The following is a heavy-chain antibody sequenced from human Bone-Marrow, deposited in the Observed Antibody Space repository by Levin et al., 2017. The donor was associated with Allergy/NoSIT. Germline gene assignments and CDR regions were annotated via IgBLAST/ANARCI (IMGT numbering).Heavy chain of an antibody. J-gene: IGHJ4*02. V-gene: IGHV3-66*03. CDR2: LSLFFLP. D-gene: IGHD1-1*01. Sequence: EKWLEWVAFLSLFFLPSSSSSFPFRFTISRDSVKNTVYLQMNNLRGEDTAVYYCARDANGIYWGQGTLVTVSS. CDR3: ARDANGIY.